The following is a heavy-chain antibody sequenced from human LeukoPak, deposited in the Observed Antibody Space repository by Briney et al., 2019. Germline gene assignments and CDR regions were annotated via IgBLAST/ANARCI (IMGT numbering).Heavy chain of an antibody. CDR2: ISYDGSNK. CDR1: GFTFSSYG. J-gene: IGHJ4*02. V-gene: IGHV3-30*18. D-gene: IGHD3-22*01. CDR3: AKASVYDSSGYWVDY. Sequence: GGPLRLSCAASGFTFSSYGMHWVRQAPGKGLEWVAVISYDGSNKYYADSVKGRFTISRDNSKNTLYLQMNSLRAEDTAVYYCAKASVYDSSGYWVDYWGQGTLVTVSS.